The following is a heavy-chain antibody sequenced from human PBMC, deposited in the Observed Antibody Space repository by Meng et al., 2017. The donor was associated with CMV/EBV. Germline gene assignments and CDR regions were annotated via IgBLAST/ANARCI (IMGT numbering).Heavy chain of an antibody. Sequence: GSLRLSCTVSGYSISSGYYWGWIRQPPGKGLEWIGSIYHSGSTYYNPSLKSRVTISVDTSKNQFSLKLSSVTAADTAVYYCARVGGCSGGSCYSLLDNWFDPWGQGTLVTVSS. CDR1: GYSISSGYY. CDR3: ARVGGCSGGSCYSLLDNWFDP. V-gene: IGHV4-38-2*02. D-gene: IGHD2-15*01. CDR2: IYHSGST. J-gene: IGHJ5*02.